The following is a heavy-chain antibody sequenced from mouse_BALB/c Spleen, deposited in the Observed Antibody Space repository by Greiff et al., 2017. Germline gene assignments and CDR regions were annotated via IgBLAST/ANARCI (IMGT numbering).Heavy chain of an antibody. D-gene: IGHD2-4*01. J-gene: IGHJ2*01. Sequence: QVHVKQSGAELVRPGTSVKVSCKASGYAFTNYLIEWVKQRPGQGLEWIGVINPGSGGTNYNEKFKGKATLTADKSSSTAYMQLSSLTSDDSAVYFCARSGITTGYYFDYWGQGTTLTVSS. CDR3: ARSGITTGYYFDY. V-gene: IGHV1-54*01. CDR1: GYAFTNYL. CDR2: INPGSGGT.